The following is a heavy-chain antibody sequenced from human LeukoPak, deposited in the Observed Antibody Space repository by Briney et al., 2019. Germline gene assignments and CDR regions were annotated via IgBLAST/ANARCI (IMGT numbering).Heavy chain of an antibody. Sequence: PGGALRLSCAASGFTFSSYGMHWVRQAPGKGLEGVAVIWYDGSNKYYADSVKGRFTISRDNSKNTLYLQMNSLRAEDTAVYYCARQGEQQLVYYFDYWGQGTLVTVSS. J-gene: IGHJ4*02. CDR2: IWYDGSNK. V-gene: IGHV3-33*01. D-gene: IGHD6-13*01. CDR3: ARQGEQQLVYYFDY. CDR1: GFTFSSYG.